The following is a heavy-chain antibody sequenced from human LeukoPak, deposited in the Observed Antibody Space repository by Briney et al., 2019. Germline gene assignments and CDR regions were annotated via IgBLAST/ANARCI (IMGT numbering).Heavy chain of an antibody. CDR1: GFTLSNYW. J-gene: IGHJ6*04. V-gene: IGHV3-74*01. CDR2: INPDGSSA. Sequence: GGSLRLSCAASGFTLSNYWMHWVRQAPGKGLVWVSRINPDGSSAYYADSVKGRFTISRDNPQNTLYLQMNSLRVEDTAVYYCYASGRPPDNYALDVWGTGTTVTVSS. CDR3: YASGRPPDNYALDV. D-gene: IGHD3-10*01.